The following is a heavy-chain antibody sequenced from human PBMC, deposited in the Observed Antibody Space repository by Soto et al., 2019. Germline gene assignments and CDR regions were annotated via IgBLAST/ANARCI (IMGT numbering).Heavy chain of an antibody. CDR1: GGTFSSYA. V-gene: IGHV1-69*01. J-gene: IGHJ6*02. D-gene: IGHD3-10*01. Sequence: QVQLVQSGAEVKKPGSSVKVSCKASGGTFSSYAISWVRRAPGQGLEWMGGIIPIFGTANYAQKFQGRVTITADESTSTAYMELSSLRSEDTAVYYCARTTMVRGVIITELPYYYGMDVWGQGTTVTVSS. CDR2: IIPIFGTA. CDR3: ARTTMVRGVIITELPYYYGMDV.